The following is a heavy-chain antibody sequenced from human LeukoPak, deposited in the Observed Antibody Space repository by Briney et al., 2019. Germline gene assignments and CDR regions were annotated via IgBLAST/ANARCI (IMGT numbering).Heavy chain of an antibody. CDR1: GYTFTSYG. D-gene: IGHD3-10*01. V-gene: IGHV1-18*01. J-gene: IGHJ4*02. Sequence: RASVKVSCKASGYTFTSYGISWVRQAPGQGLEWMGWISAYNGNTNYAQKLQGRVTMTTDTSTSTAYMELRSLRSDDTAVYYCAKDLAFGLIWFGELTLDYWGRGTLVTVSS. CDR2: ISAYNGNT. CDR3: AKDLAFGLIWFGELTLDY.